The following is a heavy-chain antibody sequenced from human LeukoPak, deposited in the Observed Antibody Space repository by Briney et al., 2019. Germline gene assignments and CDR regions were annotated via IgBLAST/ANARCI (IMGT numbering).Heavy chain of an antibody. CDR2: IGYDGSIK. V-gene: IGHV3-30*02. CDR3: ARSYNSAIDY. CDR1: GFTFSNYG. J-gene: IGHJ4*02. D-gene: IGHD6-25*01. Sequence: GGSLRLSCVVSGFTFSNYGMHWVRRPPGKGLDWVAFIGYDGSIKHSADSVKGRFTISRDNSKSTLFLQMNSLRAEDTAIYYCARSYNSAIDYWGQGTPVTVSS.